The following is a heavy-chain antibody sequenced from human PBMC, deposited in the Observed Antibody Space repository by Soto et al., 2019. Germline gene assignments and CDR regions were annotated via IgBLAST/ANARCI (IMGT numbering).Heavy chain of an antibody. CDR3: ERDTKRDPLPGSGDY. CDR2: ISGSGTTT. J-gene: IGHJ4*02. D-gene: IGHD3-10*01. CDR1: GCTFSSYA. Sequence: GSLRRSCLASGCTFSSYAMSGVRQAPGKGLEWVSTISGSGTTTYDADSVKGRFTISRDNSENTLYLQMSGLRVEDAAIYYCERDTKRDPLPGSGDYWGQGTMVTVSS. V-gene: IGHV3-23*01.